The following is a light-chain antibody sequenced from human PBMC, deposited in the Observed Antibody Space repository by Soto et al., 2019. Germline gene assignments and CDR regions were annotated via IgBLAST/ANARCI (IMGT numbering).Light chain of an antibody. Sequence: DIQMTQSPSTLSASVGDRVTITCRASQSISSWLAWYQQKPGKAPKLLIYKASSLESRVPSRFSGSGSGTEFTLTICGLQPDDFATYYCQQYNNYPWTFGQGTKVEIK. CDR2: KAS. CDR3: QQYNNYPWT. V-gene: IGKV1-5*03. J-gene: IGKJ1*01. CDR1: QSISSW.